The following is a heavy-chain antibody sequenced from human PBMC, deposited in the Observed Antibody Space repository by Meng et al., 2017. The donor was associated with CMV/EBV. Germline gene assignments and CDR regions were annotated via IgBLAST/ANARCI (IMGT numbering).Heavy chain of an antibody. D-gene: IGHD3-22*01. V-gene: IGHV1-69*05. CDR3: ARSGYRYYYDSSGHFDY. CDR1: GGTFSSYA. CDR2: IIPIFGTA. Sequence: SVNVSCKASGGTFSSYAISWVRQAPGQGLEWMGGIIPIFGTANYAQKFQGRVTITTDESTSTAYMELSSLRSEDTAVYYCARSGYRYYYDSSGHFDYWGQGTLVTVSS. J-gene: IGHJ4*02.